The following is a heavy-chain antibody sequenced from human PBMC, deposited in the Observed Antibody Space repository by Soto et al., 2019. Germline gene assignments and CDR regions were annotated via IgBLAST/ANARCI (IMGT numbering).Heavy chain of an antibody. V-gene: IGHV1-8*01. CDR2: MNPNRGET. J-gene: IGHJ5*02. Sequence: QEQLVQSGAEVKKTGASVKVSCKTSGYTFTDYDINWVRQATGQGLEWIGWMNPNRGETGYAQKCQGRVTLTRSASLSTAYLELSGLRAEDTAVYYCARVAVAARPRWYNWFDPWGQGTLVTVSS. CDR1: GYTFTDYD. CDR3: ARVAVAARPRWYNWFDP. D-gene: IGHD2-15*01.